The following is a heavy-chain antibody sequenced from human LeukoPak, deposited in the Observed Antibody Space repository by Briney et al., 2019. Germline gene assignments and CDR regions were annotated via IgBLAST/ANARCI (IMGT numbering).Heavy chain of an antibody. Sequence: ASVKVSCKASDYTFTSYGISWVRQAPGQGLEWMGWISAYNGNTNYAQKLQGRVTMTTDTSTSTAYMELRSLRSDDTAVYYCARIAVVVPAAIVWFDPWGQGTLVTVSS. CDR3: ARIAVVVPAAIVWFDP. V-gene: IGHV1-18*01. J-gene: IGHJ5*02. D-gene: IGHD2-2*01. CDR2: ISAYNGNT. CDR1: DYTFTSYG.